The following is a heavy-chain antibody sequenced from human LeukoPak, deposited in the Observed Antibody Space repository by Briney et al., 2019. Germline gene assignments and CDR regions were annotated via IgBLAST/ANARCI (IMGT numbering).Heavy chain of an antibody. V-gene: IGHV4-34*01. Sequence: PSETLSLTCAVYGGSFSGYYWSWIRQPPGKGLEWIGEINHSGSTNYNPSLKSRVTISVDTSKNQFSLKLSSVTAADTAVYYCARTGPYDYVWGSYRYSYYFDYWGQGTLVTVSS. D-gene: IGHD3-16*02. CDR2: INHSGST. CDR3: ARTGPYDYVWGSYRYSYYFDY. J-gene: IGHJ4*02. CDR1: GGSFSGYY.